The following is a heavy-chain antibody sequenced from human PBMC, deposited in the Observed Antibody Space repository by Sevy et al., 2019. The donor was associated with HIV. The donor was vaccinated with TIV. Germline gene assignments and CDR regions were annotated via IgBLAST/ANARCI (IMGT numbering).Heavy chain of an antibody. CDR2: ISSSSSTK. D-gene: IGHD3-10*01. V-gene: IGHV3-48*02. Sequence: GGSLRLSCAASGFTFSSYSMNWVRQAPGKGLEWVSYISSSSSTKYYADSVKGRFTISRANAKNSLYLQMNSLRDEDTAVYYCAREIHGSGSYYRGWAFDIWGQGTMVTVSS. CDR1: GFTFSSYS. CDR3: AREIHGSGSYYRGWAFDI. J-gene: IGHJ3*02.